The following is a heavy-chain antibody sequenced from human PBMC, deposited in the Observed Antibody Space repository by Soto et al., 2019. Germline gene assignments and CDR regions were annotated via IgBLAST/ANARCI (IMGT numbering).Heavy chain of an antibody. CDR1: GFTFSSYG. CDR2: ISYDGSNK. J-gene: IGHJ6*03. CDR3: AKSAYYAKGYYYYMDV. V-gene: IGHV3-30*18. Sequence: GGSLRLSCAASGFTFSSYGMHWVRQAPGKGLEWVAVISYDGSNKYYADSVKGRFTISRDNSKNTLYLQMNSLRAEDTAVYYCAKSAYYAKGYYYYMDVWGKGTTVTVSS. D-gene: IGHD1-26*01.